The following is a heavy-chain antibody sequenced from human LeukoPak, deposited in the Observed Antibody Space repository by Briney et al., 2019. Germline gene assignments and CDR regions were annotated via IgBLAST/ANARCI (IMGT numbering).Heavy chain of an antibody. CDR2: IYVSGST. Sequence: SETLSLTCSVSGGSISNYYWNWIRQPAGKGLEWIGRIYVSGSTNLNPSLKSRVTMSVDTSKNQFSLELSSVTAADTAVYYCARVRTIYYFDYWGQGTLVTVSS. J-gene: IGHJ4*02. CDR3: ARVRTIYYFDY. CDR1: GGSISNYY. D-gene: IGHD4/OR15-4a*01. V-gene: IGHV4-4*07.